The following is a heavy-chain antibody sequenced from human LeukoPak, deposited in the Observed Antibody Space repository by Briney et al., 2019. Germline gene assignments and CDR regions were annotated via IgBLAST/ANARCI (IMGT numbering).Heavy chain of an antibody. Sequence: GSSVTVSCKASGGTFSSYAISWVRQAPGQGLEWMGGIIPIFGTANYAQKFQGRVTITTDESTSTAYMELSSLRSEDTAVYYCASSRPTYDSSGYYVRAFDIWGQGTMVTVSS. CDR2: IIPIFGTA. CDR1: GGTFSSYA. J-gene: IGHJ3*02. CDR3: ASSRPTYDSSGYYVRAFDI. D-gene: IGHD3-22*01. V-gene: IGHV1-69*05.